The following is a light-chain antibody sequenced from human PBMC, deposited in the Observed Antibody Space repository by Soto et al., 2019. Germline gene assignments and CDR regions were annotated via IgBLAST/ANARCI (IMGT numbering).Light chain of an antibody. CDR3: QQYNDWPPMYT. CDR1: QSVGSK. CDR2: GAS. Sequence: EIVMTQSPDTLSMSPGERATLSCRASQSVGSKLAWYQQKPGQAPRLLIYGASTRATGIPARFSGSGSGTEXTXXLNXXXSEDFAVXXCQQYNDWPPMYTFGQGTKLEIK. V-gene: IGKV3-15*01. J-gene: IGKJ2*01.